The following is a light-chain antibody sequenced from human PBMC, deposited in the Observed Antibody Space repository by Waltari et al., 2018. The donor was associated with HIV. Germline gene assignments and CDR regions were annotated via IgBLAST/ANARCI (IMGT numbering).Light chain of an antibody. J-gene: IGLJ2*01. CDR2: EDS. CDR3: AAWDDRLNGVV. CDR1: SIELGTYNL. V-gene: IGLV2-23*01. Sequence: QSALTQPASVSGSPGQSITISCTGTSIELGTYNLFSWYQQHPHRAPKLMIYEDSKRPAGVSNVFSGSKSGNTASLTISGLQAEDEADYCCAAWDDRLNGVVFGGGTKLTVL.